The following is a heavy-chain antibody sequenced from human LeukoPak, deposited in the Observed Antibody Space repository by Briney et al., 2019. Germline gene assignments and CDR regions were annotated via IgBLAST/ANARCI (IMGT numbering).Heavy chain of an antibody. CDR2: ISSSGSTI. J-gene: IGHJ3*02. D-gene: IGHD2-2*03. Sequence: GGSLRLSCAASGFTFSDYYMSWIRQAPGKGLEWVSYISSSGSTIYYADSVKGRFTISRDNAKNSLYLQMNSLRAEDTAVYDCARDGYCSSTSCYLSAFDIWGQGTMVTVSS. V-gene: IGHV3-11*04. CDR1: GFTFSDYY. CDR3: ARDGYCSSTSCYLSAFDI.